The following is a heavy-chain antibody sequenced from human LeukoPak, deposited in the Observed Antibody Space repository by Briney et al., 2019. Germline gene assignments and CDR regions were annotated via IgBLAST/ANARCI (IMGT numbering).Heavy chain of an antibody. CDR3: ARARGYYDSSGYYPNWFDP. Sequence: SETLSLTCTVSGGSISSYYWSWIRQPPGKGLEWIGYIYYSGSTNYNPSLKRRVTISVDTSKNQFSLKLSSVTAADTAVYYCARARGYYDSSGYYPNWFDPWGQGTLVTVSS. V-gene: IGHV4-59*01. CDR2: IYYSGST. CDR1: GGSISSYY. D-gene: IGHD3-22*01. J-gene: IGHJ5*02.